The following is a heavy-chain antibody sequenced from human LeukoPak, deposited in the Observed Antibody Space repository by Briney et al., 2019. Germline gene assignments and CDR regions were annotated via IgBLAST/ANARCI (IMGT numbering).Heavy chain of an antibody. V-gene: IGHV5-51*01. CDR3: ARRYYDILTGYRHWYFDL. D-gene: IGHD3-9*01. CDR2: IYPGDSDT. CDR1: GYSFTSYW. J-gene: IGHJ2*01. Sequence: GESLKISCKGSGYSFTSYWIGWVRQMPGKGLEWMGVIYPGDSDTRYSPSFQGQVTISAGKSISTAYLQWSSLKASDTAMYYCARRYYDILTGYRHWYFDLWGRGTLVTVSS.